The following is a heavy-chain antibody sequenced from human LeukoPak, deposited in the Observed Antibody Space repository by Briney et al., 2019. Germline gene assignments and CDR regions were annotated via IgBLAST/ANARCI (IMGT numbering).Heavy chain of an antibody. D-gene: IGHD2/OR15-2a*01. V-gene: IGHV3-21*01. Sequence: PGGSLRLSCLASGFSFSSYTMNWVREAPGKGLEWGSTISPGVSDYTWYAESVKGRFTISRDNPKNSLYLEMDSLRAEDTAVYYCVRDVSRRIGMDVWGQGTTVTVSS. CDR2: ISPGVSDYT. CDR3: VRDVSRRIGMDV. CDR1: GFSFSSYT. J-gene: IGHJ6*02.